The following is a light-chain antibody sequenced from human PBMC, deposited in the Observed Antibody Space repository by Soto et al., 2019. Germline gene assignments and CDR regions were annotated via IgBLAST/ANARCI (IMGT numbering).Light chain of an antibody. CDR3: SSYTTSSTEV. V-gene: IGLV2-14*01. J-gene: IGLJ2*01. CDR2: DVS. Sequence: QSALTQPASVSGSPGQSITISCTGTRSDVGAYNYVSWYQQHPGKAPKLMIYDVSNRPSGVSNRFSVSKSGNTASLTISGLQAEDEADYYCSSYTTSSTEVFGGGTKLTGL. CDR1: RSDVGAYNY.